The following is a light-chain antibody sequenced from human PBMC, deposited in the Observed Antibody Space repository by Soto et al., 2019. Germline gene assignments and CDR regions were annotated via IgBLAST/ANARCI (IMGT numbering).Light chain of an antibody. CDR3: QQGGGWPLA. Sequence: IVLTQSPATLSLSPGERAALSCRASQGVGRFLAWYQQKPGQAPRLLIYDASNRVTGIPARFSCSGSGTDVSLAVDNAEPEDLAVYSCQQGGGWPLAFGGGTKVESK. CDR1: QGVGRF. J-gene: IGKJ4*01. CDR2: DAS. V-gene: IGKV3-11*01.